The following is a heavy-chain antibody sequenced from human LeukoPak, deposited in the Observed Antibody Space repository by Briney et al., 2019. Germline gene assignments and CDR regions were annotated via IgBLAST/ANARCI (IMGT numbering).Heavy chain of an antibody. CDR2: INHSGST. J-gene: IGHJ5*02. CDR1: GGSFSGCY. CDR3: ARVGYDFWSGYPSRFDP. V-gene: IGHV4-34*01. D-gene: IGHD3-3*01. Sequence: PSETLSLTCAVYGGSFSGCYWSWIRQPPGKGLEWIWEINHSGSTNYNPSLKSRVTISVDTSKNQFSLKLSSVTAADTAVYYCARVGYDFWSGYPSRFDPWGQGTLVTVSS.